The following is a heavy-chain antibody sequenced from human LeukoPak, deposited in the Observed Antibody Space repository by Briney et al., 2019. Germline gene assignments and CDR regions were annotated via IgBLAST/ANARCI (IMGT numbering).Heavy chain of an antibody. J-gene: IGHJ4*02. Sequence: GGSLRLSCAASAFTFTNYDFHWVRQAPGKGLEWVAFIRHDVSDKYYADSVKGRFTISRDNSKNTLYLQMNSLRAEDTAVYYCAKGDYWGQGTLVTVSS. CDR2: IRHDVSDK. V-gene: IGHV3-30*02. CDR3: AKGDY. CDR1: AFTFTNYD.